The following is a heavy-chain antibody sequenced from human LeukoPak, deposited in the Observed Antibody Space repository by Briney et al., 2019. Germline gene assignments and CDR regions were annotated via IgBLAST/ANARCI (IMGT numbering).Heavy chain of an antibody. D-gene: IGHD3-10*01. V-gene: IGHV1-2*02. CDR1: GYTFTAYY. CDR2: INPNSGGT. Sequence: GASVEVSCKASGYTFTAYYMNWVRQAPGQGLEWMGWINPNSGGTNYAQKFQGRVTMTRDTSITTAYMELSSLRSDDTAVYYCARDRGSYGSGSWAFDNWGQGTLVTVSS. J-gene: IGHJ4*02. CDR3: ARDRGSYGSGSWAFDN.